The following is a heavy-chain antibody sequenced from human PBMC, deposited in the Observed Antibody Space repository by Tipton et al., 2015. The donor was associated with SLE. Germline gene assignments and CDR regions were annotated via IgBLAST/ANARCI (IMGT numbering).Heavy chain of an antibody. CDR2: INHSGST. CDR1: GGSFSAYN. V-gene: IGHV4-34*01. CDR3: AGGYYDSSGYYTLGY. Sequence: TLSLTCAVYGGSFSAYNWSWIRQPPGKGLEWIGEINHSGSTNYNPSLKSRVTISVDTSKNQFSLKLSSVTAADTAVYYCAGGYYDSSGYYTLGYWGQGTLVTVSS. J-gene: IGHJ4*02. D-gene: IGHD3-22*01.